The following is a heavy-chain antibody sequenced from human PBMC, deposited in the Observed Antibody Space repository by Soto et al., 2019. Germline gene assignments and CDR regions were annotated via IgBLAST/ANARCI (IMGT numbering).Heavy chain of an antibody. CDR1: GFTFSIYA. CDR3: ASAARENYYCGMDV. J-gene: IGHJ6*02. V-gene: IGHV3-23*01. Sequence: EVQLLGSGGGLVQPGGSLRLSCAASGFTFSIYAMSWVRQAPGKGLEWVSLISGGGGSTYYADSVKGRFTISRDKSKNTLYLQMNSLRAEDTSVYYCASAARENYYCGMDVWGQGTTVTVSS. CDR2: ISGGGGST.